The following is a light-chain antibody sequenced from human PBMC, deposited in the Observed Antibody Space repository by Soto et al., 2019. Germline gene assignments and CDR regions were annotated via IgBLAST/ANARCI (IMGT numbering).Light chain of an antibody. V-gene: IGKV1-8*01. J-gene: IGKJ5*01. CDR3: KQDYSYPLT. Sequence: AIRMTQSPSSLSASTGDRVTITCRASQGISSYLAWYQQKPGKAPKLLIYAASTLQSGVPSRFSGSGSGTDFTLTIRCLQSEDFATYYCKQDYSYPLTFGQGTRLELK. CDR2: AAS. CDR1: QGISSY.